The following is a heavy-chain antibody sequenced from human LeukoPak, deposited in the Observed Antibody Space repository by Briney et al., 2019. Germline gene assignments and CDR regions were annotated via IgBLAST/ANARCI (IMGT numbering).Heavy chain of an antibody. CDR3: ARDWVTDTAAIDY. J-gene: IGHJ4*02. CDR1: GFTFSSYA. Sequence: GGSLRLSCAASGFTFSSYAMSWVRQAPGKGLEWVAAIRGRGDKTYHADSVKGRFNISRDNSKNTLFLQMNSLRAEDTAVYYCARDWVTDTAAIDYWGQGTLVSVSS. D-gene: IGHD2-2*01. V-gene: IGHV3-23*01. CDR2: IRGRGDKT.